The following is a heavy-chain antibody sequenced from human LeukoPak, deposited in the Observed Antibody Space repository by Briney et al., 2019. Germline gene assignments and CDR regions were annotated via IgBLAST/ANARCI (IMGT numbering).Heavy chain of an antibody. Sequence: GGSLRLSCAASGFTFSNYWMTWVRQAPGKGLEWVANIKPDGSVGYYVDSVRGRFIISRDNAKNSLYLQMNSLRAEDTAVYYCARGRYCSSTSCDFDYWGQGTLVTVSS. CDR1: GFTFSNYW. CDR2: IKPDGSVG. V-gene: IGHV3-7*01. D-gene: IGHD2-2*01. J-gene: IGHJ4*02. CDR3: ARGRYCSSTSCDFDY.